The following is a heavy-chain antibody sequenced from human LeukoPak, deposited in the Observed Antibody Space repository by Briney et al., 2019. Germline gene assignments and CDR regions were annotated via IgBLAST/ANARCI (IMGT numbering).Heavy chain of an antibody. CDR1: GFTFSTYA. Sequence: GGSLRLSCGASGFTFSTYAMSWVRQPPGKGLEWVASISGRGELTYYTDSVRGRFTISRDNSRSTLYLQMNFLRTDDTAVYYCVKDRPNYYGSEGHYYRQNGDSWGQGTLVTVSS. J-gene: IGHJ5*01. CDR3: VKDRPNYYGSEGHYYRQNGDS. CDR2: ISGRGELT. D-gene: IGHD3-22*01. V-gene: IGHV3-23*01.